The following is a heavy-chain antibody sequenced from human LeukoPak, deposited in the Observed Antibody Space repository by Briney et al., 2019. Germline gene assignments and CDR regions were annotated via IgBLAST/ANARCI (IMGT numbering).Heavy chain of an antibody. CDR3: ARAYSSSRSVFDF. CDR2: IYYSGTP. V-gene: IGHV4-31*03. CDR1: GASISSGGYF. J-gene: IGHJ4*02. Sequence: PSETLSLTCTVSGASISSGGYFWSWIRQLPGKGLEWIGYIYYSGTPYYNPSLESRVIMSVDTSVNQFSLKLRSVTAADPAMYFCARAYSSSRSVFDFWGQGILVTVSS. D-gene: IGHD6-13*01.